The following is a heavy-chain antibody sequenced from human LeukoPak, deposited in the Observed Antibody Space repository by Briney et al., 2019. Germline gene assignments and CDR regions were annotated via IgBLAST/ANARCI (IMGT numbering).Heavy chain of an antibody. J-gene: IGHJ4*02. CDR1: GSAIRSVGYL. D-gene: IGHD3-10*01. CDR2: VYYSGST. Sequence: SQTLSLTCSVSGSAIRSVGYLWSWIRQRPGEGLDYIGYVYYSGSTNYNPSLKSRVTISVDTSKNQFSLKLSSVTAADTAVYYCARGLVPGFGDYWGQGTLVTVSS. V-gene: IGHV4-31*03. CDR3: ARGLVPGFGDY.